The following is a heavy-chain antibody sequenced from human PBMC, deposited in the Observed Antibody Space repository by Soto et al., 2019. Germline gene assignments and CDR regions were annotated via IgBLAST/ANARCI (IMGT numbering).Heavy chain of an antibody. D-gene: IGHD2-15*01. CDR3: TSHSPEDMIRK. V-gene: IGHV3-73*02. Sequence: EVQLVESGGGLVQPGGSLKLSCAASGFTFSGSPIHWVRQASGEGLEWVGRIRSKTDDYATAYAASVKGRFTISRDDSKNTAYLLLNSLSTEDTAMYYCTSHSPEDMIRKWGQGTLVTVSS. CDR2: IRSKTDDYAT. J-gene: IGHJ4*02. CDR1: GFTFSGSP.